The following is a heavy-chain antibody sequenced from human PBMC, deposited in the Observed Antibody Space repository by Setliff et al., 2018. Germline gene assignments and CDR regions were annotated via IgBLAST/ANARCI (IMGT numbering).Heavy chain of an antibody. CDR3: ARDRTYYGSGTYTRYFDY. D-gene: IGHD3-10*01. CDR1: GASVRSHY. CDR2: FFYSGDT. V-gene: IGHV4-59*02. J-gene: IGHJ4*02. Sequence: KTSETLSLTCTVSGASVRSHYWSWIRQSPEKGLEWIGFFFYSGDTKSNPSLKSRVTMSVDTSKNQFSLKLNSVTAADTAVYYCARDRTYYGSGTYTRYFDYWGQGTLVTV.